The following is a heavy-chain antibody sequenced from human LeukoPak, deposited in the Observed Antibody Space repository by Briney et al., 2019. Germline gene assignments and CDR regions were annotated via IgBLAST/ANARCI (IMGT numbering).Heavy chain of an antibody. CDR3: AKGGSWSHFDY. D-gene: IGHD6-13*01. J-gene: IGHJ4*02. CDR1: GFTFSSYG. CDR2: IWYDGSNE. Sequence: GRSLRLSCAASGFTFSSYGMHWVRQVPGKGLEWVAVIWYDGSNEYYADSVKGRFTISRDNSKNTLYLQLNSLRAEDTAVYFCAKGGSWSHFDYWGQGTLVTVSS. V-gene: IGHV3-33*03.